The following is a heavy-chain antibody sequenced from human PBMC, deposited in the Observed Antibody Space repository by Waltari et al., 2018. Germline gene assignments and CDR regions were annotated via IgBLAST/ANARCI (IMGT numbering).Heavy chain of an antibody. J-gene: IGHJ5*02. CDR2: INHSGST. D-gene: IGHD2-2*02. Sequence: QVPLQQWGAGLLKPSETLSLTCAVYGGSFSGYYWTRIRQPPGKGMEWIGEINHSGSTNYNPSLKSRVTISVDTSKNQFSLKLSSVTAADTAVYYCARRRCSSTSCYRAMGNWFDPWGQGTLVTVSS. CDR1: GGSFSGYY. CDR3: ARRRCSSTSCYRAMGNWFDP. V-gene: IGHV4-34*01.